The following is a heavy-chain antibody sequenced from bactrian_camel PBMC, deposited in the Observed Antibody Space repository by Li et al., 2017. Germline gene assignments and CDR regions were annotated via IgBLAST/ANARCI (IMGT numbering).Heavy chain of an antibody. Sequence: VQLVESGGGSVQAGGSLTLSCSMNGYAFSGYCMGWFRQVPGKEREGVAVIESDGSRNYADSVKGRFTISKARDNGKTTLTLQMTSLKIEDSATYYCGVPRYDRPGGRCDIYYAMDFWGKGTQVTVS. V-gene: IGHV3S9*01. J-gene: IGHJ7*01. CDR1: GYAFSGYC. D-gene: IGHD7*01. CDR2: IESDGSR.